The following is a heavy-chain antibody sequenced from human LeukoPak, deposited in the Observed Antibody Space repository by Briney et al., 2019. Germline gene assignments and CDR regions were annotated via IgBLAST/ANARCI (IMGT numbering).Heavy chain of an antibody. V-gene: IGHV3-23*01. Sequence: GGSLRLSCAASGFTFSSYAMSWIRQAPGKGLEWVSAISGSGGSTYYADSVKGRFTISRDNSKNTLYLQMNSLRAEDTAVYYCAKDRDQLMLYPPRDLDPWGQGTLVTVSS. CDR1: GFTFSSYA. D-gene: IGHD2-2*01. CDR3: AKDRDQLMLYPPRDLDP. J-gene: IGHJ5*02. CDR2: ISGSGGST.